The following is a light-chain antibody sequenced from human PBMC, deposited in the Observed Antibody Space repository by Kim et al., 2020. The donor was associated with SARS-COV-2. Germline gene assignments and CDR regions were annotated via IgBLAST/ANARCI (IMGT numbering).Light chain of an antibody. V-gene: IGLV2-14*03. J-gene: IGLJ1*01. CDR2: DVN. CDR3: SSFASSDTLV. CDR1: SSDVGRYNY. Sequence: GQSITISCTGTSSDVGRYNYVSWYQQHPGKAPKLMIYDVNNRPSGVSNRFSGSKSGNTASLTISGLQAEDEADYYCSSFASSDTLVFGTGTKVTV.